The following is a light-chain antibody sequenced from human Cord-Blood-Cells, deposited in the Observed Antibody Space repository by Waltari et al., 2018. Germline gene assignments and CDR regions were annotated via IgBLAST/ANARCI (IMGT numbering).Light chain of an antibody. J-gene: IGKJ4*01. CDR1: QGISSA. Sequence: AIQLTQSPSSLSESVGDRVTITFRASQGISSALAWYQQKPGKAPKVLIYDSSSLESGVPSRFIGSGSGTDFTLTISSLQPEDFATYYGQQFNSYPLTFCAGTKVEI. CDR3: QQFNSYPLT. CDR2: DSS. V-gene: IGKV1-13*02.